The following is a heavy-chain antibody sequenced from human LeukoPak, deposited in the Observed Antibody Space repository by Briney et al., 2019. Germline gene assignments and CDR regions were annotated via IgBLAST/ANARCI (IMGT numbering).Heavy chain of an antibody. D-gene: IGHD3-22*01. CDR1: GFTFSRFG. V-gene: IGHV3-33*01. CDR2: IWYDGSNN. J-gene: IGHJ4*02. Sequence: GGYLRLSCAASGFTFSRFGMHWVRQAPGKGLEWVAVIWYDGSNNYYADSVKGRFTISRDNSKNTLYLEKNSLRAEDTAVYYCARDYYYDSSGYWDYYFDYWGQGTLVSVSS. CDR3: ARDYYYDSSGYWDYYFDY.